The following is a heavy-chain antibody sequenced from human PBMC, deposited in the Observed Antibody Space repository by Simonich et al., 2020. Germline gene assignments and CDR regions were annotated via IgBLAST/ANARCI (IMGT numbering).Heavy chain of an antibody. CDR1: GGSISSYY. D-gene: IGHD5-12*01. CDR2: IYYCRST. J-gene: IGHJ4*02. V-gene: IGHV4-59*08. Sequence: QVQLQESGPGLVKPSETLSLTCTVSGGSISSYYWSWIRQPPGKGLEWIGYIYYCRSTNSNPSLKSRVTISVDTSKNQFSLKLSSVTAADTAVYYCARHDRWLQFYFDYWGQGTLVTVSS. CDR3: ARHDRWLQFYFDY.